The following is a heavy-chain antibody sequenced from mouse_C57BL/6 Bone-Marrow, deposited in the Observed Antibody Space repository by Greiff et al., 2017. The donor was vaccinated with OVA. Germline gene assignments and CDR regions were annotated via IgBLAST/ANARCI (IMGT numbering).Heavy chain of an antibody. V-gene: IGHV1-69*01. CDR1: GYTFTSYW. CDR3: ARWAYYYGRDY. D-gene: IGHD3-1*01. J-gene: IGHJ4*01. Sequence: VQLQQPGAELVMPGASVKLSCKASGYTFTSYWMHWVKQRPGQGLEWIGEIDPSDSYTNYNQKFKGKSTLTVDKSSSTAYMQLSSLTSEDSAVYYCARWAYYYGRDYWGQGTSVTVSS. CDR2: IDPSDSYT.